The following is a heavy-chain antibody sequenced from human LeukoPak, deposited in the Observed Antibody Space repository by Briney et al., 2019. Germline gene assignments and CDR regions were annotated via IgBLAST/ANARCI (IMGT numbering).Heavy chain of an antibody. J-gene: IGHJ6*04. Sequence: SETLSLTCAVPGGSISSGGYSWSWIRQPPGKCLEWIGYIHHSGSTYYNPSLKSQVTISVDRSKNQFSLNLTSVTAADTAIYYCARRDYGMDVWGKGTTVTVSS. V-gene: IGHV4-30-2*01. CDR3: ARRDYGMDV. CDR1: GGSISSGGYS. CDR2: IHHSGST.